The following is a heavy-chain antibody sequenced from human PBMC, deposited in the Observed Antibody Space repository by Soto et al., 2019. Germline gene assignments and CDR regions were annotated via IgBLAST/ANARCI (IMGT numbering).Heavy chain of an antibody. CDR3: AKEVYGAARGGMDV. Sequence: EVQLLESGGGLVQPGGSLRLSCAASGFTFSNNVMNWVRQAPGTGLEWVSGISDNGGSKYYADSVKGRCTISIDNSKNTLYLQMKSLRAEDTAVYYCAKEVYGAARGGMDVWGQGTTVTVSS. J-gene: IGHJ6*02. CDR2: ISDNGGSK. CDR1: GFTFSNNV. V-gene: IGHV3-23*01. D-gene: IGHD3-10*01.